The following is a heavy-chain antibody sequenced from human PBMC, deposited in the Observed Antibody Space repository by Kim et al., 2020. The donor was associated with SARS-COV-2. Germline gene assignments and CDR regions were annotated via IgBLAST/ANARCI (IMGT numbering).Heavy chain of an antibody. Sequence: GGSLRLSCAASGFTVSSNYMSWVRQAPGKGLEWVSIIYSGGSTYYADSVKGRFTISRDNSKNTLYLQMNSLRAEDTAVYYCSREVSGSYSPFYYWGQGTL. D-gene: IGHD1-26*01. V-gene: IGHV3-53*01. CDR3: SREVSGSYSPFYY. CDR2: IYSGGST. CDR1: GFTVSSNY. J-gene: IGHJ4*02.